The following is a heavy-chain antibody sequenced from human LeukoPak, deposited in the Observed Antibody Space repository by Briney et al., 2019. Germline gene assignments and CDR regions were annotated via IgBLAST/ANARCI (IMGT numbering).Heavy chain of an antibody. D-gene: IGHD2-2*01. CDR2: IYYSGST. CDR1: GCSISSGDYY. CDR3: ARGSYHLSLEY. J-gene: IGHJ4*02. Sequence: SETLSLTCTVSGCSISSGDYYWSWIRQPPGKGLEWIGYIYYSGSTYYNPSLKSRVTISVDTSKNQFSLKLSPMTAADTAVYYCARGSYHLSLEYWGQGTLVTVSS. V-gene: IGHV4-30-4*08.